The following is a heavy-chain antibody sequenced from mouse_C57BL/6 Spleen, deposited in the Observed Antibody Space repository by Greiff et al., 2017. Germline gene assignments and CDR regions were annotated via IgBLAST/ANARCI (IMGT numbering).Heavy chain of an antibody. CDR3: ARSNYGSSGTGDY. CDR2: INPNNGGT. Sequence: VQLQQSGPELVKPGASVKMSCKASGYTFTDYNMHWVKQSHGKSLEWIGYINPNNGGTSYNQKFKGKATLTVNKSSSTAYMELRSLTSEDSAVYYCARSNYGSSGTGDYWGVGTTLTVSS. CDR1: GYTFTDYN. D-gene: IGHD1-1*01. V-gene: IGHV1-22*01. J-gene: IGHJ2*01.